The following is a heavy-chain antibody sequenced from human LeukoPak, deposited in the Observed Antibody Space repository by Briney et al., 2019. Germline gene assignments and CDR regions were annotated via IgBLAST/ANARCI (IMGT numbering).Heavy chain of an antibody. J-gene: IGHJ4*02. D-gene: IGHD2-2*01. CDR2: IYYSGST. CDR1: GGSISSGDYS. CDR3: AARSVVPAATSFDY. Sequence: SQTLSLTCTVSGGSISSGDYSWSWIRQPPGKGLEWIGYIYYSGSTYYNPSLKSRVTISVDTSKNQFSLKLSSVTAADTAVYYCAARSVVPAATSFDYWGQGTLVTVSS. V-gene: IGHV4-30-4*08.